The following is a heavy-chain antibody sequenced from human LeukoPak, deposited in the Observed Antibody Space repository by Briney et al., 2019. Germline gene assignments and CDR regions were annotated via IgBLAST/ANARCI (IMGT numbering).Heavy chain of an antibody. CDR1: GFTFINAL. V-gene: IGHV3-15*01. CDR2: IKSKTDGGTT. Sequence: GGSLRLSCAASGFTFINALMSWVRQAPGKGLEWVGRIKSKTDGGTTYYAAPVKGRFTISRDDSKNTLYLQMNSLKTEDTAVYYCSGSYYGIAAFDIWGQGTMVTVSS. J-gene: IGHJ3*02. CDR3: SGSYYGIAAFDI. D-gene: IGHD1-26*01.